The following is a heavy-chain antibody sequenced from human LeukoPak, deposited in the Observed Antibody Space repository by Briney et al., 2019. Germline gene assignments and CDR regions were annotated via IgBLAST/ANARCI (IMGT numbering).Heavy chain of an antibody. CDR3: ARDSEYSISLYNWFDP. D-gene: IGHD6-6*01. CDR2: IKQGGSEK. Sequence: GGSLRLSCAASGFTFSRYWMSWVRQAPGKGLEWEANIKQGGSEKYYVDSVKGRFTISRDNAKNSLYLQMNSLRAEDTAVYYCARDSEYSISLYNWFDPWGQGTLVTVSS. V-gene: IGHV3-7*01. CDR1: GFTFSRYW. J-gene: IGHJ5*02.